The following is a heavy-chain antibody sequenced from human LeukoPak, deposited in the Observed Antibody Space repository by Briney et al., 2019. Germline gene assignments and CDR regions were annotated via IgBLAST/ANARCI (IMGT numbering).Heavy chain of an antibody. V-gene: IGHV3-11*04. CDR3: TRDAALVPGKNF. CDR2: ISYSGSTL. Sequence: GGSLRLTCAASGFTFSDYYMSWIRQAPGKGLEWVSYISYSGSTLYYADSVKGRFTMSRDNAKNSVYLQMNSLRAEDTAFYYCTRDAALVPGKNFWGQGTLVTVSS. D-gene: IGHD6-19*01. CDR1: GFTFSDYY. J-gene: IGHJ4*02.